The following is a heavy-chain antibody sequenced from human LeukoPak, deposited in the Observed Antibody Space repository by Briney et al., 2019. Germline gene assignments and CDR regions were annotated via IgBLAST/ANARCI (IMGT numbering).Heavy chain of an antibody. CDR3: ARVSGIVVVPAAIDYYYGMDV. CDR1: GYTFTGYY. J-gene: IGHJ6*02. Sequence: ASVKVSCTASGYTFTGYYMHWVRQAPGQGLEWMGWINPNSGGTNYAQKFQGRVTMTRDTSTSTVYMELSSLRSEDTAVYYCARVSGIVVVPAAIDYYYGMDVWGQGTTVTVSS. V-gene: IGHV1-2*02. D-gene: IGHD2-2*01. CDR2: INPNSGGT.